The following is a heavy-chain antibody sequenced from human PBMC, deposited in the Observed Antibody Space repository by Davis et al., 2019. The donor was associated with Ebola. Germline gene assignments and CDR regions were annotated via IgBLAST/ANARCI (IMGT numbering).Heavy chain of an antibody. CDR1: GFTFSSYW. D-gene: IGHD3-10*01. Sequence: GESLKISCAASGFTFSSYWMSWVRQAPGKGLEWVANIKQDGSEKYYVDSVKGRFTISRDNSKNTLYLQMNSLRAEDTAVYYCAKDAFRGYYYYYGMDVWGQGTTVTVSS. J-gene: IGHJ6*02. CDR3: AKDAFRGYYYYYGMDV. V-gene: IGHV3-7*03. CDR2: IKQDGSEK.